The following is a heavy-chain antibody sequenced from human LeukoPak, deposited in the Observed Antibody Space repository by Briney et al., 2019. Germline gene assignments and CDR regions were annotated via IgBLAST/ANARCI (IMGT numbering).Heavy chain of an antibody. CDR1: EFTFSNYW. V-gene: IGHV3-74*01. CDR2: INPDGSTT. D-gene: IGHD6-6*01. J-gene: IGHJ4*02. Sequence: GGSLRLSCAASEFTFSNYWMHWVRQDPGKGLVWVSFINPDGSTTNYADSVKGRFTISRDNAKNALYLQMNSLRAEDTAVYYCARDRSMATRLWTPTDYWGQGTLVTVSS. CDR3: ARDRSMATRLWTPTDY.